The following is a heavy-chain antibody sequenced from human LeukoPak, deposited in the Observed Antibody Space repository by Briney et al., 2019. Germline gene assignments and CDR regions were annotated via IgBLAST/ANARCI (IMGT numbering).Heavy chain of an antibody. CDR1: GFTFSQYS. V-gene: IGHV3-48*01. D-gene: IGHD5-12*01. CDR2: LRYTGET. CDR3: ARDAGNSGYGCDL. Sequence: GGSLRLSCAASGFTFSQYSINWVRQALGKGLEWVSHLRYTGETFYADSVKGRFTISRDNVRNSLYLQMNSLRAEDTAMYYCARDAGNSGYGCDLWGQGTLVTVSS. J-gene: IGHJ5*02.